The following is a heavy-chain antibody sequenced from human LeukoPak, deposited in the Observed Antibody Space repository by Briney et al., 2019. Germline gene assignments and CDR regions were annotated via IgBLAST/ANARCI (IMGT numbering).Heavy chain of an antibody. CDR3: ARDRHINSWSNDRFDY. CDR1: RFTFSNYW. D-gene: IGHD6-13*01. J-gene: IGHJ4*02. CDR2: INQDGSEI. V-gene: IGHV3-7*01. Sequence: GGSLRLSCAASRFTFSNYWMTWVRQAPGKGLEWVGNINQDGSEINYVDSVKGRFTISRDNAVTSLYLQMNSLRADDTAIYYCARDRHINSWSNDRFDYWGQGALVTVSS.